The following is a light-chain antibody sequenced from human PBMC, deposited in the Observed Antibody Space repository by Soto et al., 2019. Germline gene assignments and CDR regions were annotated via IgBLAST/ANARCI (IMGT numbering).Light chain of an antibody. Sequence: DIQMTQSPSSLSASVGYRVTIPCRASQGIGNYLAWYQQKPGKVPKLLIYTSSTLQSGVPSRFSGSGSGTDFTLTISNLQPEDVATYYCQKHNAAPLTFGGGTKVDIK. CDR2: TSS. V-gene: IGKV1-27*01. J-gene: IGKJ4*01. CDR1: QGIGNY. CDR3: QKHNAAPLT.